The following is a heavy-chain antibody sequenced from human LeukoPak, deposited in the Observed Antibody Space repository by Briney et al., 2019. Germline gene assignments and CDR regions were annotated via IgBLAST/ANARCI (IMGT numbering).Heavy chain of an antibody. CDR2: INTNTGNP. V-gene: IGHV7-4-1*02. D-gene: IGHD3-10*01. CDR1: GYTFTSYA. J-gene: IGHJ6*02. CDR3: AREGGSGSLYYYYGMDV. Sequence: GASVKVSCKASGYTFTSYAMNWVRQAPGQGLEWMGWINTNTGNPTYAQGFAGRFVFSLDTSVSTAYLQISSLKAEDTAVYYCAREGGSGSLYYYYGMDVWGQGTTVTVSS.